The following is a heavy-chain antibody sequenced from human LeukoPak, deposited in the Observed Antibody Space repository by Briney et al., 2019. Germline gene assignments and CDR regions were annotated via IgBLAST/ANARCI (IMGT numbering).Heavy chain of an antibody. J-gene: IGHJ4*02. CDR2: IGDDGSNK. V-gene: IGHV3-30*02. Sequence: GGSLRLSCAASGFTFSNYGMHWVRQAPGKGLEWVAFIGDDGSNKYYADSVKGRFTISRDNSKNTLYLQMNSLRAADTAVYYCASRPELLEWLLPPFFHDYWGQGTLVTVSS. CDR3: ASRPELLEWLLPPFFHDY. CDR1: GFTFSNYG. D-gene: IGHD3-3*01.